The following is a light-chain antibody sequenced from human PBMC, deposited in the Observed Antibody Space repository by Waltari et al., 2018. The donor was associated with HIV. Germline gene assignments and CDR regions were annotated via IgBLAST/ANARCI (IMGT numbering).Light chain of an antibody. CDR3: ASFLGDNPIV. V-gene: IGLV2-14*03. J-gene: IGLJ1*01. CDR2: DVD. CDR1: DSDFGLYNF. Sequence: SAVTQPASVSGLPGQSITISCSGDDSDFGLYNFVSWYQQFPGEPPKLILDDVDRRASVISHRFSGSKSANTASLTISALRAEDEAHYYCASFLGDNPIVFGRGTKV.